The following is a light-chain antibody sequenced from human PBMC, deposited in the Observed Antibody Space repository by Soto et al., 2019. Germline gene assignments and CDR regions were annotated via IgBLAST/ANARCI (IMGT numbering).Light chain of an antibody. CDR3: AAWDDSLNGWV. Sequence: QSVLTQPPSASGTPGQRVTMSCSGSSSNIGSNTVNWYQQVPGTAPKLLIHSNNQRPSGVPDRFSGSMSGTSASLAISGLQSEDEADYYCAAWDDSLNGWVFGGGTKLTVL. CDR1: SSNIGSNT. V-gene: IGLV1-44*01. J-gene: IGLJ3*02. CDR2: SNN.